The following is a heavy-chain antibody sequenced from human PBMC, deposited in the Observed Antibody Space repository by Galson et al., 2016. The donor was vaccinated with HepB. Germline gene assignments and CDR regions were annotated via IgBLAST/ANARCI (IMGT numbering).Heavy chain of an antibody. D-gene: IGHD1-26*01. CDR3: ARDSGRNWFDP. Sequence: SLRLSCAASGFTLSDFYMSWIRQAPGKGLEWVSYISISGNDIDYADSVKGRFTISRDKAKNSLYLQMNILRAEDTAVYFCARDSGRNWFDPWGQGTLVTVSS. J-gene: IGHJ5*02. V-gene: IGHV3-11*01. CDR1: GFTLSDFY. CDR2: ISISGNDI.